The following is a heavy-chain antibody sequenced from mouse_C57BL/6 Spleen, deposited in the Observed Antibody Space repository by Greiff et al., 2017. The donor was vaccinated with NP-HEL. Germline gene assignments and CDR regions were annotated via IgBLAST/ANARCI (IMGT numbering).Heavy chain of an antibody. Sequence: QVQLKQPGAELVRPGSSVKLSCKASGYTFTSYWMHWVKQRPIQGLEWIGNIDPSDSETHYNQKFKDKATLTVDKSSSTAYMQLSSLTSEDSAVYYCAREWLQRRDFDYWGQGTTLTVSS. D-gene: IGHD2-2*01. CDR1: GYTFTSYW. V-gene: IGHV1-52*01. CDR3: AREWLQRRDFDY. CDR2: IDPSDSET. J-gene: IGHJ2*01.